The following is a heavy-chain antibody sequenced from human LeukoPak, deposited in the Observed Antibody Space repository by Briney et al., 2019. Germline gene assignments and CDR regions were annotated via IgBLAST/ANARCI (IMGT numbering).Heavy chain of an antibody. V-gene: IGHV1-18*01. CDR1: DLSFSNFG. D-gene: IGHD1-26*01. CDR2: ITAYNGNR. J-gene: IGHJ4*02. Sequence: ASVKVSCKSSDLSFSNFGITWVRQAPGQGLEWMGWITAYNGNRNYAQKFQGRLTMTTDTSTSTAYMGLRSLTSDDTAVYYCARGSSGSPDYWGQGTLVTVSS. CDR3: ARGSSGSPDY.